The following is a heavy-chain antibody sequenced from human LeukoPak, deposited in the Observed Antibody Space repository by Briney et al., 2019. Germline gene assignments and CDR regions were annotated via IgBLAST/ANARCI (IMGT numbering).Heavy chain of an antibody. Sequence: GESLKISFKGSGYRFTRYWIGWVRQMSGKGLEWGGIIYPGECDTRYSTFCQGQGPISAYKDISTAYLQWSSLKASDTAMYFCARQRNHDILTGDYGMDYWGQGTLVTVSS. CDR2: IYPGECDT. J-gene: IGHJ4*02. V-gene: IGHV5-51*01. D-gene: IGHD3-9*01. CDR1: GYRFTRYW. CDR3: ARQRNHDILTGDYGMDY.